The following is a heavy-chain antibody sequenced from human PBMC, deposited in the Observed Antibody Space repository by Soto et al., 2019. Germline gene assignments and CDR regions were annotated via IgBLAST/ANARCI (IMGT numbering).Heavy chain of an antibody. J-gene: IGHJ6*02. CDR3: ARDVYYYGSGSYHYYYGMDV. D-gene: IGHD3-10*01. CDR1: GFTFSSYG. Sequence: GGSLRLSCAASGFTFSSYGMHWVRQAPGKGLEWVAVIRYDGSNKYYADSVKGRFTISRDNSKNTLYLQMNSLRAEDTAVYYCARDVYYYGSGSYHYYYGMDVWGQGTTVTVS. CDR2: IRYDGSNK. V-gene: IGHV3-33*01.